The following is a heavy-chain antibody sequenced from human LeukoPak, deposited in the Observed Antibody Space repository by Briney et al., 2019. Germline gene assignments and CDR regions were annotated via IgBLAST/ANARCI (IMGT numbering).Heavy chain of an antibody. V-gene: IGHV3-74*01. J-gene: IGHJ4*02. CDR2: INSDGRST. D-gene: IGHD6-13*01. CDR3: ASKAGLALDY. CDR1: GFTFSSNW. Sequence: PGGSLRLSCAASGFTFSSNWMHWVRQAPGKGLVWVSRINSDGRSTSYADSVNGRFTITRDNAKNTLYLQMNSLRAEDTAVYYCASKAGLALDYWGQGTLVTVSS.